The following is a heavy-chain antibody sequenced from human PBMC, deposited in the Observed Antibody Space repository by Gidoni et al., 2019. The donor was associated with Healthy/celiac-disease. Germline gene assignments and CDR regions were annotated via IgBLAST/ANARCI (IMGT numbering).Heavy chain of an antibody. D-gene: IGHD2-8*02. V-gene: IGHV4-4*07. CDR2: IYTRGST. CDR3: ARVGWGYCTGGVCSYFDY. J-gene: IGHJ4*02. Sequence: QVQRQESGPGRVKPSETLPLTCTVAGGSISSYYWSWIRQPAGKGLEWLGRIYTRGSTNYNPSLKRRVTMSVDTSKTQFSLKLSSVTAADTAVYYCARVGWGYCTGGVCSYFDYWGQGTLVTVSS. CDR1: GGSISSYY.